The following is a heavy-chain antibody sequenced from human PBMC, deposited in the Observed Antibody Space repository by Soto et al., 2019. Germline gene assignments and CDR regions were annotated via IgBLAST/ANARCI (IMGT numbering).Heavy chain of an antibody. V-gene: IGHV4-4*07. CDR3: ARDGAVDGTGDRHFDY. CDR1: GGSISSYY. CDR2: IYTSGST. Sequence: SETLSLTCTVSGGSISSYYWSWIRQPAGKGLEWIGRIYTSGSTNYNPSLKSRVTMSVDTSKNQFSLKLSSVTAADTAVYYCARDGAVDGTGDRHFDYWGQGTLVTVSS. D-gene: IGHD6-19*01. J-gene: IGHJ4*02.